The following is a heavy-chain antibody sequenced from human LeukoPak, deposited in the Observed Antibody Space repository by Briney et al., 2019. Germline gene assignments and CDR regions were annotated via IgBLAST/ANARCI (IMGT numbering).Heavy chain of an antibody. Sequence: GGSLRLSCAASGFTFSSYSMNWVRQAPGKGPEWLSYISSASGSIYYADSVRGRFTISRDNAKNSLFLQMNSLRAEDTAMYYCARLPAYCSSSACYYDYWGQGTLVTVSS. CDR1: GFTFSSYS. J-gene: IGHJ4*02. V-gene: IGHV3-48*04. CDR3: ARLPAYCSSSACYYDY. CDR2: ISSASGSI. D-gene: IGHD2-2*01.